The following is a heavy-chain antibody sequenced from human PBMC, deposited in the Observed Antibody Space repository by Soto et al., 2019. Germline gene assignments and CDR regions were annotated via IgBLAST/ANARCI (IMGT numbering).Heavy chain of an antibody. V-gene: IGHV3-7*01. CDR3: VRGGSNYAS. CDR2: IKPDESEK. D-gene: IGHD4-4*01. J-gene: IGHJ5*02. CDR1: GFTLSDSW. Sequence: EVHLLESGGGLVQPGGYLRLSCTASGFTLSDSWMTWVRQAPGKGLEWVARIKPDESEKKYADSVKGRFSLSRDNAKNSMYLQMDSLRGEDTAVYYCVRGGSNYASWGQGTLVTVSS.